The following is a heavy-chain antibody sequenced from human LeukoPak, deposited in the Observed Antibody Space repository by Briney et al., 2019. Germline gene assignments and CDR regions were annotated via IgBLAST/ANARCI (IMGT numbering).Heavy chain of an antibody. D-gene: IGHD1-26*01. J-gene: IGHJ4*02. CDR3: ASGYTLLRD. CDR1: GYTFTAYY. V-gene: IGHV1-2*02. CDR2: INPNSGAT. Sequence: ASVKVSCKASGYTFTAYYMHWVRQAPGQGLEWMGWINPNSGATKYAQKFQGRVTMTRDTSISTAYMDLSSLKSDDTALYYCASGYTLLRDWGQGTLVTVSS.